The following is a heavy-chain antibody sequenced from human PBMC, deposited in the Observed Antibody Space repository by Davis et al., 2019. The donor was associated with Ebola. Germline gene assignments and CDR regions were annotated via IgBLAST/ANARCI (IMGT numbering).Heavy chain of an antibody. D-gene: IGHD3-10*01. Sequence: GESLKISCKGSGYSFTSYWIGWVRQMPGKGLEWMGVIYPGDSGTRYSPSFRGQVTISADKSISTAYLQWSSLKASDTAIYYCARLKGSYYNSYFDYWGQGTLVTVSS. CDR1: GYSFTSYW. V-gene: IGHV5-51*01. CDR2: IYPGDSGT. CDR3: ARLKGSYYNSYFDY. J-gene: IGHJ4*02.